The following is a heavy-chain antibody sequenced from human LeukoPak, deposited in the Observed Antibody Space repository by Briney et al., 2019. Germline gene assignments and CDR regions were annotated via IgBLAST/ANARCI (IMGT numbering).Heavy chain of an antibody. Sequence: SVKVSCKSAGGTFSSYAISWVRQAPGQGLGWMGMIIPILGIANYAQEFQGRVTVTADTSTSTDYMELSSLSSEKTAVYYCARNMRAVRGAKWALDYWGQGTLVTVSS. CDR1: GGTFSSYA. CDR2: IIPILGIA. J-gene: IGHJ4*02. CDR3: ARNMRAVRGAKWALDY. D-gene: IGHD3-10*01. V-gene: IGHV1-69*04.